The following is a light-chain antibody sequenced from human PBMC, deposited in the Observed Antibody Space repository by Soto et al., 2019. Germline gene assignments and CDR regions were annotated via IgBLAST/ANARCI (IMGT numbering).Light chain of an antibody. CDR1: ESLADWGGSNF. CDR3: MQSSQIPNT. Sequence: EIVLTQTPLSLSVTPGLPASISCKSSESLADWGGSNFLYWYLQRPGQPPKLLMYEVSHRFSGVPDRFSGRGSGTDFTLKISRVEADDSGIYYCMQSSQIPNTFGQGTKLEIK. J-gene: IGKJ2*01. V-gene: IGKV2D-29*01. CDR2: EVS.